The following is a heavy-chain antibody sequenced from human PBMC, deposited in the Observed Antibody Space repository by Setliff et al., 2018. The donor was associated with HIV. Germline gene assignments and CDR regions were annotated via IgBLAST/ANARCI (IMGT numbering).Heavy chain of an antibody. Sequence: GSLRLSCAASGFTFSSYWMSWVRQAPGKGLEWVANIKQDGSEKYYVDSVKGRFTISRDNAKNSLYLQMKTLRAEDTAVYYCVKDINLGLSRYFHYWGQGTLVTVSS. J-gene: IGHJ4*02. CDR3: VKDINLGLSRYFHY. CDR2: IKQDGSEK. V-gene: IGHV3-7*01. CDR1: GFTFSSYW.